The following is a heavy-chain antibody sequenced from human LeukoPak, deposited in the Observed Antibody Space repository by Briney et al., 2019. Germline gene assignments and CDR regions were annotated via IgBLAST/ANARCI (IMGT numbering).Heavy chain of an antibody. D-gene: IGHD4-17*01. Sequence: SETLSLTCTVSGGSISNYYWSWIRQPPGKGLEWIGYIYYSGSPNYNPSLKSRVTISVDTSKNQFSLKLSSVTAADTAVYYCARHLGYGDYYYYGMDVWGQGTTVTVSS. J-gene: IGHJ6*02. CDR1: GGSISNYY. CDR3: ARHLGYGDYYYYGMDV. V-gene: IGHV4-59*01. CDR2: IYYSGSP.